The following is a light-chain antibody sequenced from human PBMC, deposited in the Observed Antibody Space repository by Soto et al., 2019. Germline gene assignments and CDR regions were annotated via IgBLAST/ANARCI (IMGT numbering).Light chain of an antibody. J-gene: IGKJ3*01. CDR2: GAS. V-gene: IGKV3-20*01. CDR3: QLCGSSPPSFS. Sequence: EIVWTQSPGTLSLSPGERATLSCRASQSVSSSYLAWYQQKPCQAPRLLIYGASSRATGIPDRFSGSGSGTDFTRTISRLEHEDFAVYYCQLCGSSPPSFSFCPETKVDI. CDR1: QSVSSSY.